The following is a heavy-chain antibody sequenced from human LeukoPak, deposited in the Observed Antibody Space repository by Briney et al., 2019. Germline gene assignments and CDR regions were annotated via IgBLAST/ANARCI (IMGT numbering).Heavy chain of an antibody. J-gene: IGHJ6*03. CDR2: INWNGRIT. Sequence: GESLRLSCAASGFTFDDYAMNWVRHVPGRGLEWVSGINWNGRITEYADSVKDRFTISRQNTKNSLYLYMNNLGGEDTALYFCARGSVQLWLRDTYYYMDVWGKGATVTVSS. CDR3: ARGSVQLWLRDTYYYMDV. D-gene: IGHD5-18*01. CDR1: GFTFDDYA. V-gene: IGHV3-20*04.